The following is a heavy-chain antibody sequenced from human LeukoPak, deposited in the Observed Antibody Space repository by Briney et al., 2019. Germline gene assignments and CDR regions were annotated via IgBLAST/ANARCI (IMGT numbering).Heavy chain of an antibody. J-gene: IGHJ4*02. V-gene: IGHV1-24*01. D-gene: IGHD2-2*01. CDR2: FDPEDGET. CDR3: ATHRNGIVVVPAARYQFDY. CDR1: GYTLTELS. Sequence: ASVKVSCKVSGYTLTELSMHWERQAPGKGLEWMGGFDPEDGETIYAQKFQGRVTMTEDTSTDTAYMELSSLRSEDTAVYYCATHRNGIVVVPAARYQFDYWGQGTLVTVSS.